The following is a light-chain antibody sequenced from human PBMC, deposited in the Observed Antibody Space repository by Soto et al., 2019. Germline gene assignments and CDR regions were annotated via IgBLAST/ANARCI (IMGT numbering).Light chain of an antibody. CDR2: KAS. J-gene: IGKJ1*01. V-gene: IGKV1-5*03. CDR3: QHYSASSPWT. CDR1: QSVDVW. Sequence: DIQMTQSPSTLSASVGDRVTITCRASQSVDVWLAWFQQKPGKAPKVLIHKASSLDSGVRSRFSGSGSGTEFTLTITSLQPDDFATYYCQHYSASSPWTFGQGTKVEIK.